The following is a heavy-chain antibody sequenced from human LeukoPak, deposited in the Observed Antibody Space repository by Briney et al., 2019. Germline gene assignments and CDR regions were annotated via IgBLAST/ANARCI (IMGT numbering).Heavy chain of an antibody. D-gene: IGHD1-26*01. CDR3: AALSGVGVKIGFDF. J-gene: IGHJ4*02. Sequence: GGSLRLSCAASGFTVSNMYMSWVRQAPGKGLEWVSIIYYGGNTFYADSVKGRFTISRDNSKNTLYLQINSLRAEDTAVYYCAALSGVGVKIGFDFWGQGVLVVVSS. CDR1: GFTVSNMY. V-gene: IGHV3-66*01. CDR2: IYYGGNT.